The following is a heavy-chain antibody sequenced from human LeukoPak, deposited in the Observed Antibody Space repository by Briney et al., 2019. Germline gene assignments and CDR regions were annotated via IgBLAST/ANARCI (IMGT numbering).Heavy chain of an antibody. CDR2: ISSSGSTI. J-gene: IGHJ4*02. V-gene: IGHV3-48*03. CDR1: GFTFSSYE. D-gene: IGHD3-10*01. CDR3: ATRGMARGVIIPLDY. Sequence: GGSLRLSCAASGFTFSSYEMNWVRQAPGKGLEWVSYISSSGSTIYYADSVKGRFTISRDNAKNSVYLQMSSLRAEDTAVYYCATRGMARGVIIPLDYWGLGTLVTVSS.